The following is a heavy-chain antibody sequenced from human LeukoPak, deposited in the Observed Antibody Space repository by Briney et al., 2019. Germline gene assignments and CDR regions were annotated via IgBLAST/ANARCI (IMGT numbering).Heavy chain of an antibody. Sequence: GGSLRLSCAGSGFTFSGSALHWVRQASGKGLEWIGRIRSRANNYATTYAASVKGRFTISRDDSKNTAYLQMDSLKTEDTAVYYCASLVVDTAMAFDYWGQGTLVTVSS. J-gene: IGHJ4*02. D-gene: IGHD5-18*01. CDR2: IRSRANNYAT. V-gene: IGHV3-73*01. CDR3: ASLVVDTAMAFDY. CDR1: GFTFSGSA.